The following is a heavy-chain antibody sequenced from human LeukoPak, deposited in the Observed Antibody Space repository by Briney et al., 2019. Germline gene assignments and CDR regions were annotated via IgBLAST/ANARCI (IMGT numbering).Heavy chain of an antibody. D-gene: IGHD3-9*01. V-gene: IGHV1-18*04. J-gene: IGHJ4*02. CDR1: GYTFTSYG. CDR3: ANYDILTGYLN. CDR2: ISAYNGNT. Sequence: PEASVKVSCKASGYTFTSYGISWVRQAPGQGLEWMGWISAYNGNTNYAQKLQGRDTMTTDTSTSTAYMELRSLRSDDTAVYYCANYDILTGYLNWGQGTLVTVSS.